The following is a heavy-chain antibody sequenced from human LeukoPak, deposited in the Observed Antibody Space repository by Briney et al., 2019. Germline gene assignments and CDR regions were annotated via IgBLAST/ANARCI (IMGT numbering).Heavy chain of an antibody. D-gene: IGHD3-10*01. J-gene: IGHJ4*02. CDR3: ARFGDLVDY. CDR2: IKQDGSET. CDR1: GFTFSSYW. V-gene: IGHV3-7*03. Sequence: AGGSLRLSCAASGFTFSSYWMSWVRQAPGKGLEWVASIKQDGSETYYADSVKGRLTISRDNAKNYLYLQMNSLRAEDTALYYCARFGDLVDYWGQGTLVTVSS.